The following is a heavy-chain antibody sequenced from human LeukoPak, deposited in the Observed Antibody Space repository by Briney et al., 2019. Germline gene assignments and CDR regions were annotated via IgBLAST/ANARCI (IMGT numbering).Heavy chain of an antibody. D-gene: IGHD1-26*01. V-gene: IGHV4-39*01. CDR3: ARWGDSGSYYYYYGMDV. CDR2: IYYSGST. J-gene: IGHJ6*02. Sequence: SETLSLTCTVSGGSISSSSYYWGWIRQPPGKGLEWIGSIYYSGSTYYNPSLKSRVTISVDTSKNQFSLKLSSVTAADTAVYYCARWGDSGSYYYYYGMDVWGQGTTVTVSS. CDR1: GGSISSSSYY.